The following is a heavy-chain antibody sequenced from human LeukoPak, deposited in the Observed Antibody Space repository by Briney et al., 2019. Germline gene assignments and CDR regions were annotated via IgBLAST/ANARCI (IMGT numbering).Heavy chain of an antibody. V-gene: IGHV4-59*08. CDR2: IYYNGAT. CDR1: GGSISSDY. CDR3: ARYGGSGWVIDN. Sequence: SETLSLTCTVSGGSISSDYWTWIRQPPTKGLEWIGYIYYNGATSYNPSLKSRVTMSVDTSKKHFSLKMTSVTAADTAVYYCARYGGSGWVIDNWGQGTLVTASS. J-gene: IGHJ4*02. D-gene: IGHD6-19*01.